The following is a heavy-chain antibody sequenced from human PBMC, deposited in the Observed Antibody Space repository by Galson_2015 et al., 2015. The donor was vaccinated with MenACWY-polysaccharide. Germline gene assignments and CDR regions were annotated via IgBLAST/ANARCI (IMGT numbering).Heavy chain of an antibody. J-gene: IGHJ4*02. CDR2: ISSTAKYI. CDR1: GFTFSSYS. Sequence: SLRLSCAASGFTFSSYSMNWVRQAPGKGLEWVSSISSTAKYIHYADSVKGRFTISRDYAKNLLYLQMTSLSAEDTAVYYCTRDYYGDYVVDSWGQGTLVTVPS. CDR3: TRDYYGDYVVDS. D-gene: IGHD4-17*01. V-gene: IGHV3-21*01.